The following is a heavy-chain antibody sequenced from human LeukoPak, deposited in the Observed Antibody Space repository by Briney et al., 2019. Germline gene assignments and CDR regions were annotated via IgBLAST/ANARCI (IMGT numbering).Heavy chain of an antibody. CDR2: IYYSGST. CDR3: ARGLSAHDY. Sequence: SETLSLTCTVSGGSISSYHWSWLRQPPGKGLEWIGYIYYSGSTNYNPSLKSRVTISVDTSKNQFSLRLTSVTAADTAVYYCARGLSAHDYWGQGTLVTVSS. J-gene: IGHJ4*02. V-gene: IGHV4-59*01. CDR1: GGSISSYH. D-gene: IGHD2-15*01.